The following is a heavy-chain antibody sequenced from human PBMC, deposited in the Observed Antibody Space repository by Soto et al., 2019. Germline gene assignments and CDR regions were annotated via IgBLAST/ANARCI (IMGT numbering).Heavy chain of an antibody. Sequence: QVQLEESGGGVVQPGGSLRLSCAASGFTLSNYGIQWVRQAPGKGLEWVASIWYDGSNMYYGDSVKGRFTISRDNSKDTLYLQMNSLRVEDTAVYYCARDRGVIGQDAMDVWGQGTTVTVSS. J-gene: IGHJ6*02. V-gene: IGHV3-33*01. CDR2: IWYDGSNM. CDR1: GFTLSNYG. CDR3: ARDRGVIGQDAMDV. D-gene: IGHD3-10*01.